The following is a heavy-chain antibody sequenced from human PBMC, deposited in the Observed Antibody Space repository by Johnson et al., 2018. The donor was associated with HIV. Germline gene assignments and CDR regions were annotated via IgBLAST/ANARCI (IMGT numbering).Heavy chain of an antibody. CDR1: GFTFSSYA. CDR2: ISYDGSNK. J-gene: IGHJ3*02. D-gene: IGHD7-27*01. V-gene: IGHV3-30-3*01. Sequence: QVQLVESGGGLVQPGGSLRLSCAASGFTFSSYAMHWVRQAPGKGLEWVAFISYDGSNKYYAESVKGRFTISRENSKNTLYLQMNSLRLEDTAVYYCARDKANWVPSRDVGAFDIWGQGTMVTVSS. CDR3: ARDKANWVPSRDVGAFDI.